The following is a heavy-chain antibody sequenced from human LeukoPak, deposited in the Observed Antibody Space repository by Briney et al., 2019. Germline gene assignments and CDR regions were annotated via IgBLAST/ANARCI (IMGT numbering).Heavy chain of an antibody. Sequence: GGSLRLSCAASGFTFDDYGMSWVRQAPGKGLEWVSGINWNGGSTGYADSVKGRFTISRDNAKNSLYLQMNSLRAEDTAVYYCAGSGYSYGPYYFDYWGQGTLVTVSS. J-gene: IGHJ4*02. V-gene: IGHV3-20*04. D-gene: IGHD5-18*01. CDR1: GFTFDDYG. CDR3: AGSGYSYGPYYFDY. CDR2: INWNGGST.